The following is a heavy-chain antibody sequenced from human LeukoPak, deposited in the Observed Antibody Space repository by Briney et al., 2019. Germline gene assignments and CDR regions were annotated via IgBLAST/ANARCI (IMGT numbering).Heavy chain of an antibody. D-gene: IGHD3-16*01. CDR3: ARGFGREWGGEF. J-gene: IGHJ4*02. CDR1: GGSISSSSYY. V-gene: IGHV4-39*07. Sequence: SETLSLTCTVSGGSISSSSYYWGWIRQPPGKGLEWIGRIYSSGSTDYNPSLKSRVTMSVDTSKNQFSLKLSSVTAADTAVYYCARGFGREWGGEFWGQGTLVTVSS. CDR2: IYSSGST.